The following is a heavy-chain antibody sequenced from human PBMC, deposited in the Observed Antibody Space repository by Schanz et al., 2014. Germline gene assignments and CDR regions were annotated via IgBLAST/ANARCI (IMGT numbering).Heavy chain of an antibody. J-gene: IGHJ3*02. V-gene: IGHV3-23*01. CDR2: ISGSGGST. Sequence: EVQLLESGGGLVQPGGSLRLSCLASGFAFSSYGMNWVRQAPGKGLLWVSAISGSGGSTYYADSVKGRFTISRDNSKNTLYLQMNSLRAEDTAVYYCAKGRFGELSAFDIWGQGTMVTVSS. CDR1: GFAFSSYG. D-gene: IGHD3-10*01. CDR3: AKGRFGELSAFDI.